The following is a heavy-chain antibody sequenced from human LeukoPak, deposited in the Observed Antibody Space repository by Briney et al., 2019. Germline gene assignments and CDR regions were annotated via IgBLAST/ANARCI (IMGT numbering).Heavy chain of an antibody. CDR2: IYRGGST. CDR3: ARSYSNHLFGMDV. J-gene: IGHJ6*02. V-gene: IGHV3-66*01. D-gene: IGHD4-11*01. Sequence: PGGSLRLSCAASGFTVSSYYMTWLRQAPGKGLEWVSVIYRGGSTYYAESMKGRFAISRDSSKNTLFLQMNSLRAEDTAVYYCARSYSNHLFGMDVWGQGTTVTVS. CDR1: GFTVSSYY.